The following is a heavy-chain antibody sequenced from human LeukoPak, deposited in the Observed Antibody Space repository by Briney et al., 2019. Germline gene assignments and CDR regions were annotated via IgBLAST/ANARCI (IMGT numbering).Heavy chain of an antibody. CDR1: GFTFRSYS. V-gene: IGHV3-48*01. CDR2: ISSSSSTI. J-gene: IGHJ4*02. Sequence: PGGSLRLSCTASGFTFRSYSMNWVRQAPGKGLEWVSYISSSSSTIYYADSVRGRFTISRDNAKNSLYLQMNSLRAEDTAVYYCARIDVSSSAGYWGQGTLVTVSS. CDR3: ARIDVSSSAGY. D-gene: IGHD6-13*01.